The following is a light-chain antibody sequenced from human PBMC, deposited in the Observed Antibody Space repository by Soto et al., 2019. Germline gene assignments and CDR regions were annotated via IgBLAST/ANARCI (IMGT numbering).Light chain of an antibody. CDR3: ISYTVSRSYV. CDR1: SSDIVTYHH. V-gene: IGLV2-14*01. CDR2: SVS. Sequence: LTLPASVSGSPGQSTPISCSGTSSDIVTYHHVAWFQQFPGKTPKLVIYSVSDRPSGVSYRFSGSKSGNTASLTISGLQADDEADYYCISYTVSRSYVFGTGTKVTVL. J-gene: IGLJ1*01.